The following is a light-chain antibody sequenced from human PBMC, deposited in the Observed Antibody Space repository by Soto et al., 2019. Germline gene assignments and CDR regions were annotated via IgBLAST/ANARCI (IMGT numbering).Light chain of an antibody. CDR1: QSVSGSS. J-gene: IGKJ4*01. CDR2: AAA. V-gene: IGKV3-20*01. CDR3: QQYASSVLT. Sequence: EIVLTQSPATLSLSPGERATVSCRASQSVSGSSLAWYQQKAGQAPRLLIYAAAKRATGIPDRFSGSGSGTDFTLTISSLEPEDFAMYYCQQYASSVLTFGGGTKVDIK.